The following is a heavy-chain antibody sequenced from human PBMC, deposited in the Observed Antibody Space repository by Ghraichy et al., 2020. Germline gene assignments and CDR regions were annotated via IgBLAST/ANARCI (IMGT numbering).Heavy chain of an antibody. CDR2: ISSSGSTI. V-gene: IGHV3-11*01. Sequence: GGSRLSCAASGFTFSDYYMSWIRQAPGKGLEWVSYISSSGSTIYYADSVKGRFTISRDNAKNSLYLQMNSLRAEDTAVYYCARDLDNWGLNFDYWGQGTLVTVSS. J-gene: IGHJ4*02. D-gene: IGHD7-27*01. CDR1: GFTFSDYY. CDR3: ARDLDNWGLNFDY.